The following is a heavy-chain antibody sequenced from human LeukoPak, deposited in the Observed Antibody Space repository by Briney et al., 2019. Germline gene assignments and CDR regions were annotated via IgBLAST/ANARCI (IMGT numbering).Heavy chain of an antibody. CDR3: ARRAYGDSNWLDP. J-gene: IGHJ5*02. CDR2: IYYSGTT. Sequence: SETLSLTCTVSRGSTSSSSYYWGWIRQPPGRGLEWIGTIYYSGTTYYNPSLRSRVTMSVDTSRDRFSLSLSFVTAADTAVYYCARRAYGDSNWLDPWGQGTLVTVSS. V-gene: IGHV4-39*01. D-gene: IGHD4-17*01. CDR1: RGSTSSSSYY.